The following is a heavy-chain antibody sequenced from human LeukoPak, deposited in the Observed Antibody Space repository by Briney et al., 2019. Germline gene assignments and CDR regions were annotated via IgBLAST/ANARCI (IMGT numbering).Heavy chain of an antibody. CDR1: GFTCSSYW. CDR2: IKQDGSET. D-gene: IGHD2-2*01. CDR3: ARDAMSRTADY. V-gene: IGHV3-7*01. Sequence: GGSLRVSCAASGFTCSSYWISWVGQAPGPGLHWVGNIKQDGSETYFVDSVKGRFTISRDNAKNSLYLQMNNLRAEDTAVYYCARDAMSRTADYWGQGTLVTVSS. J-gene: IGHJ4*02.